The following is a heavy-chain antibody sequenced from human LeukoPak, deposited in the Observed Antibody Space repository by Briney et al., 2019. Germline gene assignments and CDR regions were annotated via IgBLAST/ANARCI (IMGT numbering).Heavy chain of an antibody. CDR1: GYTFTSYY. D-gene: IGHD3-10*01. CDR2: INPSGGST. CDR3: ARGSGRSGSYYRTPD. Sequence: ASVKVSCKASGYTFTSYYMHWVRQAPGQGLEWMGIINPSGGSTSYAQKFQGRVTMTRDMSTSTVYMELSSLRSEDTAVYYCARGSGRSGSYYRTPDWGQGTLVTVSS. J-gene: IGHJ4*02. V-gene: IGHV1-46*01.